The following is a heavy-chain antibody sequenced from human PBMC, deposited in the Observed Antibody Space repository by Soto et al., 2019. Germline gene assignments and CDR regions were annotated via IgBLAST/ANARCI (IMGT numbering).Heavy chain of an antibody. Sequence: QVQLVQSGAEVRKPGASVKVSCKASGYPYTNSYMHWVRQAPGQGLEWMGWIHPNTGGTNYAQKFQGRVTMTRDTSVRTVYMELNRLTSDDTAIYFCASDFRTRGWFRQAGNFAMDVCGPGNTVTVS. V-gene: IGHV1-2*02. CDR3: ASDFRTRGWFRQAGNFAMDV. D-gene: IGHD6-19*01. CDR1: GYPYTNSY. CDR2: IHPNTGGT. J-gene: IGHJ6*02.